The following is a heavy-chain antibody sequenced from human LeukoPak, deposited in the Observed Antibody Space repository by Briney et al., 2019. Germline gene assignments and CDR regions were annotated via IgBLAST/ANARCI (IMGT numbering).Heavy chain of an antibody. J-gene: IGHJ6*03. CDR2: IYSGGST. CDR3: AKKQQAGTGWNYMDV. V-gene: IGHV3-53*01. Sequence: PGGSLRLSCAASGFTVSSNYMSWVRQAPGKGLEWVSVIYSGGSTYYADSVKGRFTISRDNSRNTVYLHMNSLRAEDTAVYHCAKKQQAGTGWNYMDVWGTGTTVTVSS. CDR1: GFTVSSNY. D-gene: IGHD1-1*01.